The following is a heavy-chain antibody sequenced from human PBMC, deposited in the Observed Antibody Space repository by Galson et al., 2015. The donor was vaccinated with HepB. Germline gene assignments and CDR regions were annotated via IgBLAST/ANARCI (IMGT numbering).Heavy chain of an antibody. Sequence: LSLTCTVSGGSISSRSYYWSWIRQPAGKGLEWIGRIYSSGSTNYNPSLESRVTISVDTPKNQFSLKLRSVTAADTAVYYCATDRTSYGTTFFDYWGQGTLVIVSS. CDR2: IYSSGST. D-gene: IGHD3-10*01. V-gene: IGHV4-61*02. CDR3: ATDRTSYGTTFFDY. J-gene: IGHJ4*02. CDR1: GGSISSRSYY.